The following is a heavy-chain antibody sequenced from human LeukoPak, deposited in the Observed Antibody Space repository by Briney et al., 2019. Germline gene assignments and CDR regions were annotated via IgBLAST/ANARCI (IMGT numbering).Heavy chain of an antibody. CDR2: ISYDGSNK. Sequence: GGSLRLSCAASGFTFSSYGMHWVRQAPGKGLEWVAVISYDGSNKYYADSVKGRFTISRDNSKNTLYLQMNSLRAEDTAVYYCANTPSLRSYYYYYYMDVWGKGTTVTVSS. J-gene: IGHJ6*03. CDR1: GFTFSSYG. CDR3: ANTPSLRSYYYYYYMDV. V-gene: IGHV3-30*18.